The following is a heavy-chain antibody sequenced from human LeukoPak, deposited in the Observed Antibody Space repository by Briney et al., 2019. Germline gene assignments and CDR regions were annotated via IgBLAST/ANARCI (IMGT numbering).Heavy chain of an antibody. CDR3: AKGVDSGGTCYSSIDY. D-gene: IGHD2-15*01. J-gene: IGHJ4*02. V-gene: IGHV3-23*01. CDR2: ISGSGGST. Sequence: GGSLRLSCAASGFTFSKYAMSWVRQAPGKGLEWVSVISGSGGSTHYADSVEGRFTISRDNSKNTLYLQMNSLRAEDTAVYYCAKGVDSGGTCYSSIDYWGQGTLVTVSS. CDR1: GFTFSKYA.